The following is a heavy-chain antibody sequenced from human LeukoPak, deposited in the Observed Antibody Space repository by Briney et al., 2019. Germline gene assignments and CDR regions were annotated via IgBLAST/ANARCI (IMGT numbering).Heavy chain of an antibody. J-gene: IGHJ3*02. CDR1: GGSISSGSYY. V-gene: IGHV4-61*02. CDR3: ARDQGIAPKDAFDI. Sequence: SQTLSLTCTVSGGSISSGSYYWSWIRQPAGKGLEWIGRIYTSGSTNYNPSLKSRVTISVDTSKNQFSLKLSSVTAADTAVYYCARDQGIAPKDAFDIWGQGTMVTVSS. CDR2: IYTSGST. D-gene: IGHD6-13*01.